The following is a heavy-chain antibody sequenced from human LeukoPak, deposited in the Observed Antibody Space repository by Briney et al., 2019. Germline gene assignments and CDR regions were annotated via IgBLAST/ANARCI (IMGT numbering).Heavy chain of an antibody. CDR1: VFTFSSYS. CDR2: ISSGSKYI. Sequence: GGSLRLSCAASVFTFSSYSMNWVREAPGKGLEWVSSISSGSKYIYNADSVKGRFTISRDNAKNSLYLQMNSLRAEDTAVYYCARALSYSYGSMNFWGQGTLVIVSS. CDR3: ARALSYSYGSMNF. D-gene: IGHD5-18*01. J-gene: IGHJ4*02. V-gene: IGHV3-21*01.